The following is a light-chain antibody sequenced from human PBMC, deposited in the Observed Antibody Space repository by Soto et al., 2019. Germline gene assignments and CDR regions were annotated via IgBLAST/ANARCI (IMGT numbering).Light chain of an antibody. CDR2: EVS. CDR3: SSYAGSNNPPVV. CDR1: SSDVGGYNY. V-gene: IGLV2-8*01. J-gene: IGLJ2*01. Sequence: QSALTQPPSASGSPGQSVTISCTGTSSDVGGYNYVSWYQQHPGKAPKLMIYEVSKRPSGVPDRFSGSKSGNTASLTVSGLQAEDEADYYCSSYAGSNNPPVVFGGGTKVTV.